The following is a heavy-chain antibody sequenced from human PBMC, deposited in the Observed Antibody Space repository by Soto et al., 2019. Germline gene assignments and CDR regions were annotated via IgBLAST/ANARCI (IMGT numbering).Heavy chain of an antibody. D-gene: IGHD2-15*01. CDR1: GFTFSSYG. CDR2: ISYDGSNK. J-gene: IGHJ2*01. V-gene: IGHV3-30*18. CDR3: AKYHAVGSSYWYFDL. Sequence: QVQLVESGGGVVQPGRSLRLSCAASGFTFSSYGMHWVRQAPGKGLEWVAVISYDGSNKYYADSVKGRFTISRDNSKNTLYLQMDSLGAEDRAVYYGAKYHAVGSSYWYFDLWGRGTLVTVSS.